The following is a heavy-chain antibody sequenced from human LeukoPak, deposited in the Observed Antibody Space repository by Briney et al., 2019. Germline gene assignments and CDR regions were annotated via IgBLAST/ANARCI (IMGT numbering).Heavy chain of an antibody. V-gene: IGHV5-51*01. CDR2: IYPGDSDT. Sequence: GESLKISCKGSGYSFTSYWIGWVRQMPGKGLGWMGIIYPGDSDTRYSPSFQGQVTISADKSISTAYLQWSSLKASDTAMYYCARHADGYSYGYEFDYWGQGTLVTVSS. CDR3: ARHADGYSYGYEFDY. CDR1: GYSFTSYW. J-gene: IGHJ4*02. D-gene: IGHD5-18*01.